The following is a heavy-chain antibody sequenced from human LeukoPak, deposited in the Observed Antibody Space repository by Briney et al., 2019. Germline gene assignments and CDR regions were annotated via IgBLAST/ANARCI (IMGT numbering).Heavy chain of an antibody. CDR2: TYYRSRWYN. CDR1: GDSVSSNGAA. D-gene: IGHD7-27*01. J-gene: IGHJ4*02. Sequence: SQTLSLTCAISGDSVSSNGAAWNWIRQSPSRGLEWLGRTYYRSRWYNDDAVSVRGRITVNPDTSKNQFSLQLNSVTPEDTAVYYCARGLNWGFDYWGQGTLVTVSS. CDR3: ARGLNWGFDY. V-gene: IGHV6-1*01.